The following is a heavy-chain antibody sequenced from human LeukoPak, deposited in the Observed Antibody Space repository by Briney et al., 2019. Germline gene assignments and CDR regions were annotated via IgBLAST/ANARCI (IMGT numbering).Heavy chain of an antibody. V-gene: IGHV4-4*07. CDR3: ARGYSSSFDY. Sequence: SEPLSLTCTVSGGSISRYYWSWIRQPAGKGLEWIGRIYTSGSTNYNPSLKSRVTISVDKSKNQFSLKLSSVTAADTAVYYCARGYSSSFDYWGQGTLVTVSS. J-gene: IGHJ4*02. CDR1: GGSISRYY. D-gene: IGHD6-19*01. CDR2: IYTSGST.